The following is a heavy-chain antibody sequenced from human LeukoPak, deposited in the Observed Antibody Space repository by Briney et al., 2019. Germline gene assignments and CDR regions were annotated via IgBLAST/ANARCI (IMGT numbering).Heavy chain of an antibody. CDR2: IYHSGST. J-gene: IGHJ4*02. D-gene: IGHD3-10*01. V-gene: IGHV4-61*08. Sequence: PSETLSLTCTVSGSSISSGGYYWSWIRQPPGKGLEWIGYIYHSGSTYYNPSLKSRVTISVDTSKNQFSLKLSSVTAADTAVYYCARAGGSGLRPRRFLFDYWGQGTLVTVSS. CDR1: GSSISSGGYY. CDR3: ARAGGSGLRPRRFLFDY.